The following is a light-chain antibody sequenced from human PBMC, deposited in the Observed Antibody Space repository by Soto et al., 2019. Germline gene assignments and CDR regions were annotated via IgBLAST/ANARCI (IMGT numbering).Light chain of an antibody. CDR2: EVS. CDR1: SSDVGGYNY. J-gene: IGLJ2*01. CDR3: SSYTSSSTEV. Sequence: QSVLTQPRSVSGSPGQSVTISCTGTSSDVGGYNYVSWYQQHPGKAPKLTIYEVSNRPSGVSNRFSGSKSGNTASLTISGLQAEDEADYYCSSYTSSSTEVFGGGTKLTVL. V-gene: IGLV2-14*01.